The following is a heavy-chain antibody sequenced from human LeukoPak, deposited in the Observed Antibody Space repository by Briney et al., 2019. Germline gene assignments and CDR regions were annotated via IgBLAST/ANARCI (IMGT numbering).Heavy chain of an antibody. CDR1: GGSISSGNYY. D-gene: IGHD5-18*01. V-gene: IGHV4-61*02. CDR3: ARGRIARLPYFDY. J-gene: IGHJ4*02. CDR2: IYTSGST. Sequence: PSQTLSLTCTVSGGSISSGNYYWSWIRQPAGKELEWIGRIYTSGSTDYNPSLKSRVTISVDTSKNQFSLKLSSVTAADTAVYYCARGRIARLPYFDYWGQGTLVTVSS.